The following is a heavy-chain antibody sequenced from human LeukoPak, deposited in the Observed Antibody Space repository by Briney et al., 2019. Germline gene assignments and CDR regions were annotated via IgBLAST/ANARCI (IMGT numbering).Heavy chain of an antibody. Sequence: ASVKVSCKASGYTFTSYGIIWVRQAPGQGLEWMGWMNPNSGNTGYAQKFQGRVTMTRNTSISTAYMELSSLRSEDTAVYYCARGATTGAVDYWGQGTLVTVSS. CDR3: ARGATTGAVDY. J-gene: IGHJ4*02. CDR2: MNPNSGNT. V-gene: IGHV1-8*02. CDR1: GYTFTSYG. D-gene: IGHD1-26*01.